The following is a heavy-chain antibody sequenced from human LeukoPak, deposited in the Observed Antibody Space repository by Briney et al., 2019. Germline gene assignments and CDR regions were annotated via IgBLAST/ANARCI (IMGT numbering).Heavy chain of an antibody. CDR3: TKSDGYGLIRI. Sequence: TLSLTCSVSGDSIIGYYWGWIRQPPGKGLEWIGNLYYTGNTYYNSSLKSRVTISLDTSKNQFSLKVISMTAADTAAYYCTKSDGYGLIRICGRGTMVTVSS. CDR1: GDSIIGYY. CDR2: LYYTGNT. V-gene: IGHV4-39*07. J-gene: IGHJ3*02. D-gene: IGHD3-10*01.